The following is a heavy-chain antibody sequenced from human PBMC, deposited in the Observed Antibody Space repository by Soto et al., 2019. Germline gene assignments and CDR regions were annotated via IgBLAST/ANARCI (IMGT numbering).Heavy chain of an antibody. CDR3: ASAHYGDYGYGMDV. D-gene: IGHD4-17*01. V-gene: IGHV4-30-2*01. CDR2: IYHSGST. Sequence: QLQLQESGSGLVKPSQTLSLTCAVSGGSISSGGYSWSWIRQPPGKGLEWIGYIYHSGSTYYNPSLNSRVTISVDRSKNQSSLKLSSVTAADTAVYYCASAHYGDYGYGMDVWGQGTTVTVSS. J-gene: IGHJ6*02. CDR1: GGSISSGGYS.